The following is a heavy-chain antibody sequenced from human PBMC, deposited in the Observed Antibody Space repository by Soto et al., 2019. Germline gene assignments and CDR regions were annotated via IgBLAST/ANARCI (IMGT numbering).Heavy chain of an antibody. CDR2: IYGNDDK. V-gene: IGHV2-5*01. CDR3: AHRSISGHFDF. D-gene: IGHD6-19*01. Sequence: SGPTLVNPTQTLTLTCTFSGFSLSTSGVGVGWIRQPPGKALEWLALIYGNDDKRYSPSLKTWRTITKDTSKNQVVLTVTNMDPVDTATYYCAHRSISGHFDFWGQGILVTVSS. CDR1: GFSLSTSGVG. J-gene: IGHJ4*02.